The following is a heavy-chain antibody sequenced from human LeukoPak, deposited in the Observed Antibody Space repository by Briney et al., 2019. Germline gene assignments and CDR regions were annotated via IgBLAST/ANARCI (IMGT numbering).Heavy chain of an antibody. J-gene: IGHJ6*02. CDR2: ISSRSSNI. D-gene: IGHD3-16*01. CDR3: ARIPGGYYYGMDV. Sequence: GGSLRLSCAASGFTFSSYSMNWVRQAPGKGLEWVSYISSRSSNIYYADSVKGRFTISRDNARNSLYLQMNSLRAEDTAVYYCARIPGGYYYGMDVWGQGTTVTVSS. V-gene: IGHV3-48*01. CDR1: GFTFSSYS.